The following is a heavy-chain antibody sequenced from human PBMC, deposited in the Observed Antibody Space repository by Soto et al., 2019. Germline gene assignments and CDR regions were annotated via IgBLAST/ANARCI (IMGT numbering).Heavy chain of an antibody. J-gene: IGHJ6*02. CDR1: GYTFTGYY. V-gene: IGHV1-2*04. CDR2: INPNSGGT. D-gene: IGHD3-10*01. Sequence: ASVKVSCKASGYTFTGYYMHWVRQAPGQGLEWMGWINPNSGGTNYAQKFQGWVTMTRDTSISTAYMELSRLRSDDTAVYYCARGYYGSGSYLAYYYGMDVWGQGTTVTVSS. CDR3: ARGYYGSGSYLAYYYGMDV.